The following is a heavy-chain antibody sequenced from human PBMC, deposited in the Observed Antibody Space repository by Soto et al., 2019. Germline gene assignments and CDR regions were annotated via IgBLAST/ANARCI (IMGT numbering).Heavy chain of an antibody. CDR1: RGSISSGGYS. V-gene: IGHV4-30-2*01. D-gene: IGHD3-10*01. CDR2: IYHTGST. J-gene: IGHJ5*01. Sequence: SETLSLTCAVSRGSISSGGYSWSWIRQPPGKGLEWIGFIYHTGSTYYNPSLESRVTISVDRSKNQLYLRLSSVTAADTAVYYCARDNTGSLDSWGQGTLVTVSS. CDR3: ARDNTGSLDS.